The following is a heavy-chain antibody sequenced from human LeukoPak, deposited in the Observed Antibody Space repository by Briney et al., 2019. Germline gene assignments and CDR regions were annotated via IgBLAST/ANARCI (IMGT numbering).Heavy chain of an antibody. Sequence: PGGSLRLSCAASGFTFSSYGMHWVRQAPGKGLEWGAVISYDGSNKYYADSVKGRFTISRDNSKNTLYLQMNSLRAEDTAVYYCAKDWGYGLDYWGQGTLVTVSS. CDR1: GFTFSSYG. D-gene: IGHD3-16*01. V-gene: IGHV3-30*18. CDR3: AKDWGYGLDY. J-gene: IGHJ4*02. CDR2: ISYDGSNK.